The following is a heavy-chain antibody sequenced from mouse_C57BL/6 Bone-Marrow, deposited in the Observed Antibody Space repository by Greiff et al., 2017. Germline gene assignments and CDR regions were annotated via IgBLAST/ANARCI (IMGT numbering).Heavy chain of an antibody. CDR2: ISYDGST. J-gene: IGHJ3*01. CDR3: AREDYGSTAWFAY. Sequence: EVQLQESGPGLVKPSQSLSLTCSVTGYSITSGYYWNWIRQSPGNKLEWMGYISYDGSTNYNPSLKNRISITRDTSTHQLFMNLNTVTTEDTATSYGAREDYGSTAWFAYWGQGTLVTVSA. V-gene: IGHV3-6*01. D-gene: IGHD1-1*01. CDR1: GYSITSGYY.